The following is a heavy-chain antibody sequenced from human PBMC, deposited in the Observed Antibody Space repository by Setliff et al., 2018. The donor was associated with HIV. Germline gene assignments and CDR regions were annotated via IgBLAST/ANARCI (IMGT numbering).Heavy chain of an antibody. CDR3: AKTLPTLYPPHDYYFAMDV. J-gene: IGHJ6*02. V-gene: IGHV3-30*02. CDR2: IRFDGSNK. CDR1: GFTFSSYG. D-gene: IGHD2-15*01. Sequence: GGSLRLSCAASGFTFSSYGLHWVRQAPGKGLEWVAFIRFDGSNKYYADSLKGRFTISRANSKNTLYLQMNSLRAEDTAVYYCAKTLPTLYPPHDYYFAMDVWGQGTTVTVSS.